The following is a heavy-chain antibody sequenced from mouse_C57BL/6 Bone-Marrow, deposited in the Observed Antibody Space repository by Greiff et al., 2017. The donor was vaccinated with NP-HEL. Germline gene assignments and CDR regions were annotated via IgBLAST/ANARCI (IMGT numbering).Heavy chain of an antibody. V-gene: IGHV1-26*01. J-gene: IGHJ2*01. CDR2: INPNNGGT. CDR3: ARYSHFDY. CDR1: GYTFTDSY. Sequence: VQLQQSGPELVKPGASVKISCKASGYTFTDSYMNWVKQSHGKSLEWIGDINPNNGGTSYNQKFKGKATLTVDKSSSTAYMELRSLTSEDSAVYYCARYSHFDYWGKGTTLTVSS.